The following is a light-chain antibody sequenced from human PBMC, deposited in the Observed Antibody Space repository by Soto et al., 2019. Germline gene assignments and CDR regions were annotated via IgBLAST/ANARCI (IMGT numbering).Light chain of an antibody. CDR3: QRYNSAPWT. Sequence: DIQMTQSPSSLSASIGDRVTITCRASRAFRNCVAWYQQKPGNPPKLLIYAASTLQSGVPSRFSGSGSGTDFTLTITSLQPEDVATYYCQRYNSAPWTFGQGTKVDIK. J-gene: IGKJ1*01. CDR1: RAFRNC. CDR2: AAS. V-gene: IGKV1-27*01.